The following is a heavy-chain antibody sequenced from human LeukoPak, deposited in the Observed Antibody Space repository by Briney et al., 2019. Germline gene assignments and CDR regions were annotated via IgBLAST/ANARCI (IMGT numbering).Heavy chain of an antibody. Sequence: SETLSLTCAVYGGSFSGYYWSWIRQPPGKGLEWIGYIYYSGSTNYNPSLKSRVTISVDTSKNQFSLKLSSVTAADTAVYYCAKAGGYYDILTGYFHWGQGTLVTVSS. CDR3: AKAGGYYDILTGYFH. D-gene: IGHD3-9*01. V-gene: IGHV4-59*01. CDR2: IYYSGST. CDR1: GGSFSGYY. J-gene: IGHJ4*02.